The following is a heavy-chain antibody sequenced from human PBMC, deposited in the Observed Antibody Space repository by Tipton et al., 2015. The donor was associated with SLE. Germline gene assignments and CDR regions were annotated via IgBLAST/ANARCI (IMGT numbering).Heavy chain of an antibody. V-gene: IGHV4-34*01. J-gene: IGHJ2*01. CDR2: INDRHT. CDR3: ARDGGAKWGSSAFDL. Sequence: TLSLTCAVHGGFFSSHFWSWIRQTPGMGLEWIWEINDRHTNYNPSLKSRITMSIDTSKREFSLKLSSVTAADTALYYCARDGGAKWGSSAFDLSGRGYRVTFAS. CDR1: GGFFSSHF. D-gene: IGHD2-15*01.